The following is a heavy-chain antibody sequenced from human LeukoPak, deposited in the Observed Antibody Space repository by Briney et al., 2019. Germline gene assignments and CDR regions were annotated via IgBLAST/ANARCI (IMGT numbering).Heavy chain of an antibody. CDR3: AREGRSWYQTGGYNWFDS. CDR1: GYTFTSYG. V-gene: IGHV1-8*01. D-gene: IGHD6-13*01. J-gene: IGHJ5*01. Sequence: ASVKVSCKASGYTFTSYGINWVRQATGQGLEWMGWMNPNSGNIGYAQKFQGRVTMTRNTSISTAYMELSSLRSEDTAVYYCAREGRSWYQTGGYNWFDSWGQGTLVTVSS. CDR2: MNPNSGNI.